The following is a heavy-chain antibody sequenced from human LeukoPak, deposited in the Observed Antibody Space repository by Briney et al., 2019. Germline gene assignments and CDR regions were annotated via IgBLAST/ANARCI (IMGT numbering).Heavy chain of an antibody. CDR2: ISWNSGSI. CDR1: GFTFDDYA. CDR3: AKASTLLLWFGELDY. D-gene: IGHD3-10*01. Sequence: GGSLRLSCAASGFTFDDYAVHWVRQAPGKGLEWVSGISWNSGSIGYADSVKGRFTISRDNAKNSLYLQMNSLRAEDTALYYCAKASTLLLWFGELDYWGQGTLVTVSS. J-gene: IGHJ4*02. V-gene: IGHV3-9*01.